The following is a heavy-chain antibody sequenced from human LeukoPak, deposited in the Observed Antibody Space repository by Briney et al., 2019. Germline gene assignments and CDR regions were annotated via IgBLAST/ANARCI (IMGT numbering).Heavy chain of an antibody. Sequence: ASEKVSCKATSRISWVRQAPGQGLEWMGWIGTYGGDTYYAQKFQGRITVTTDTSTSTVYMELRNLRSDDTAVYHCARDLWNFYDDSGYNRDFDSWGQGTLVTVSS. CDR3: ARDLWNFYDDSGYNRDFDS. J-gene: IGHJ5*01. D-gene: IGHD3-22*01. CDR2: IGTYGGDT. CDR1: TSR. V-gene: IGHV1-18*01.